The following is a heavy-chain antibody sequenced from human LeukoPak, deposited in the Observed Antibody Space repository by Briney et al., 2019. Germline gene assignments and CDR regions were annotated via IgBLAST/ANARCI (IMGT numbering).Heavy chain of an antibody. Sequence: SETLSLTCNVSGASMSNYYWVWIRQPPGKGLEWIGYIYYSGSTNYNPSLKSRVTISVDTSKNQFSLKLSSVTAADTAVYYCARVRGSYSYYFDYWGQGTLVTVSS. CDR2: IYYSGST. D-gene: IGHD1-26*01. CDR3: ARVRGSYSYYFDY. J-gene: IGHJ4*02. V-gene: IGHV4-59*01. CDR1: GASMSNYY.